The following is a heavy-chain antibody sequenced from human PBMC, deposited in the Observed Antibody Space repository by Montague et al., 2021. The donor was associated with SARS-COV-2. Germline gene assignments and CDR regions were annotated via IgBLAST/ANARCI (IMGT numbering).Heavy chain of an antibody. V-gene: IGHV2-70*01. Sequence: PALVKPTQTLTLTCTSSGFSLITTEECVTWIRQSPGKALEWLALIDGSDYKYYNSSLKTRLTISKDTSKKQVILTMANIDPVDTGTYFCARTLRDICDSWGQGTLVTVSS. CDR2: IDGSDYK. CDR1: GFSLITTEEC. CDR3: ARTLRDICDS. J-gene: IGHJ4*02.